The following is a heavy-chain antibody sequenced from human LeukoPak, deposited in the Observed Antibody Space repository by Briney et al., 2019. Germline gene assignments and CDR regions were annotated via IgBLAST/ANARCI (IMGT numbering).Heavy chain of an antibody. V-gene: IGHV3-33*01. Sequence: GRSLRLSCAASGFTFSSYGMHWVRQAPGKGLEWVAVIWYDGRNKYYGDSVKGRFTISRDNSENTLYLQMNSLRAEDTAVYYCARDLRWSHYWYFDLWGRGTLVTVSS. D-gene: IGHD2-15*01. CDR3: ARDLRWSHYWYFDL. J-gene: IGHJ2*01. CDR2: IWYDGRNK. CDR1: GFTFSSYG.